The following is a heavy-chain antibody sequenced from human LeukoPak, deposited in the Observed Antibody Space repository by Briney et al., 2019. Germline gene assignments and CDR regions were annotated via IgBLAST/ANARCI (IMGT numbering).Heavy chain of an antibody. V-gene: IGHV3-11*01. CDR2: ISSSGSTI. D-gene: IGHD2-2*01. Sequence: GGSLRLSCAASGFTFSDYYMSWIRQAPGKGLEWVSYISSSGSTIYYADSVKGRFTISRDNAKNSLYLQMNSLRAEDTAVYYCAKDHLRYCSSTSCFSMDVWGKGTTVTVSS. CDR1: GFTFSDYY. J-gene: IGHJ6*03. CDR3: AKDHLRYCSSTSCFSMDV.